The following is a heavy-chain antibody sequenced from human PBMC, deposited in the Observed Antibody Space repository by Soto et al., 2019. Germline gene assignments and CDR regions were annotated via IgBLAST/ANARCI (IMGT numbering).Heavy chain of an antibody. V-gene: IGHV2-5*02. CDR1: GFSLSTSRVG. CDR2: IYWDDDR. Sequence: QITLKESGPTLVNPTQTLTLTCSFSGFSLSTSRVGVAWIRQPPGKALEWLAIIYWDDDRRYSPSLKTRLAITKDTSKNQVVLTMTNLDPGDTATYYWAHIMITWGGVSALDAFDIWGQGTMVTVSS. J-gene: IGHJ3*02. D-gene: IGHD3-16*01. CDR3: AHIMITWGGVSALDAFDI.